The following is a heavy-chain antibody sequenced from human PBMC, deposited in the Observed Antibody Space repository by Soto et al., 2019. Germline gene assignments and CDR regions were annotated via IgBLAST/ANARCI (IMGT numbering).Heavy chain of an antibody. CDR1: GYTFSNYG. J-gene: IGHJ5*02. D-gene: IGHD2-2*01. CDR3: ASVVPGAEAWFGP. CDR2: ISLYSDGT. V-gene: IGHV1-18*01. Sequence: AASVKVSCKTSGYTFSNYGITWVRQAPGQPLEWLGWISLYSDGTNYAQKFQGRVSMTTDTSTTTAYMELRSLRSDDTAVYYWASVVPGAEAWFGPSGKGTLVTVAS.